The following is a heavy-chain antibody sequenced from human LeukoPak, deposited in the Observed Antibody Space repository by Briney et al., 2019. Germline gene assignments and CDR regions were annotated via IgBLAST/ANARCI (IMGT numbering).Heavy chain of an antibody. CDR3: AKEGGSSWGSFDY. Sequence: GGSLRLSCAASGFTFSSYAMSWVRQAPEKGLEWVSAISGSGGTTYNADSVKGRFTISRDNSKNTLYLQMNSLRAEDTAVYYCAKEGGSSWGSFDYWGQGTLVSVSS. J-gene: IGHJ4*02. CDR2: ISGSGGTT. CDR1: GFTFSSYA. V-gene: IGHV3-23*01. D-gene: IGHD6-13*01.